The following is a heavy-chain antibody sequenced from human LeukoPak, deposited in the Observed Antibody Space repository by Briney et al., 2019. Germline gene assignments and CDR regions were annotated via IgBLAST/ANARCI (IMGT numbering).Heavy chain of an antibody. CDR3: AKTRSRNMITFGGVENWFDP. CDR2: IYSGGST. D-gene: IGHD3-16*01. V-gene: IGHV3-53*05. J-gene: IGHJ5*02. CDR1: GFTVSSNY. Sequence: GGSLRLSCAASGFTVSSNYMSWVRRAPGKGLEWGSVIYSGGSTYYADSVKGRFTISRDTSKNTLYLQMNSLRAEDTAVYYCAKTRSRNMITFGGVENWFDPWGQGTLVTVSS.